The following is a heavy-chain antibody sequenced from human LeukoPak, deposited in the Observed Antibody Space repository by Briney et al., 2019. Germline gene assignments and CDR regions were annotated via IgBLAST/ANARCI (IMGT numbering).Heavy chain of an antibody. J-gene: IGHJ6*03. CDR2: IYYSGST. CDR1: GGSISSYY. D-gene: IGHD4-17*01. V-gene: IGHV4-59*08. Sequence: SETLSLTCTVSGGSISSYYWSWIRQPPGKGLEWIGYIYYSGSTTYNPSLKSRVTISVDTSKNQFSLKLSSVTAADTAVYYCARLSYGDYDYYYYYMDVWGKGTTVTVSS. CDR3: ARLSYGDYDYYYYYMDV.